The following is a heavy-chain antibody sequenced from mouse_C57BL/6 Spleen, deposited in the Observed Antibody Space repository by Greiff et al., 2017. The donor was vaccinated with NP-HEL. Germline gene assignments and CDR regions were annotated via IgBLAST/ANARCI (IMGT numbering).Heavy chain of an antibody. Sequence: VQLQQSGPVLVKPGASVKMSCKASGYTFTDYYMNWVKQSHGKSLEWIGVINPYNGGTSYNQKFKGKATLTVDKSSSTAYMELNSLTSEDSAVYYCARTNYYYGSSSAWFAYWGQGTLVTVSA. D-gene: IGHD1-1*01. CDR2: INPYNGGT. V-gene: IGHV1-19*01. CDR3: ARTNYYYGSSSAWFAY. CDR1: GYTFTDYY. J-gene: IGHJ3*01.